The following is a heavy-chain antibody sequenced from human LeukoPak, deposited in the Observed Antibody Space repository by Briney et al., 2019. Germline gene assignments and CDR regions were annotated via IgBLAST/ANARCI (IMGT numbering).Heavy chain of an antibody. Sequence: GESLKISCRASGYTFSTYWIGWVRQLPGKGLEWMVMIYPGDSNIKYSPSFQGQVTISADKSTSTAYLQWSSLKASDTAMYYCARRWTVGSGYVGAHDAFDIWGQGTMVTVSS. V-gene: IGHV5-51*01. CDR1: GYTFSTYW. D-gene: IGHD5-12*01. CDR3: ARRWTVGSGYVGAHDAFDI. CDR2: IYPGDSNI. J-gene: IGHJ3*02.